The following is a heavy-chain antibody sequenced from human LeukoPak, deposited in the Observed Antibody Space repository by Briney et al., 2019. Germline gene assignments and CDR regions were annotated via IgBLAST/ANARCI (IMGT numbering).Heavy chain of an antibody. D-gene: IGHD3-10*01. V-gene: IGHV3-21*01. CDR3: ARDYVLLTFDP. CDR1: GFTFSSYS. J-gene: IGHJ5*02. Sequence: GGCLRLSCAASGFTFSSYSMNWVRQAPGKGLEWVSSISSSSSYIYYADSVKGRFTISRDNAKNSLYLQMNSLRAEDTAVYYCARDYVLLTFDPWGQGTLVTVSS. CDR2: ISSSSSYI.